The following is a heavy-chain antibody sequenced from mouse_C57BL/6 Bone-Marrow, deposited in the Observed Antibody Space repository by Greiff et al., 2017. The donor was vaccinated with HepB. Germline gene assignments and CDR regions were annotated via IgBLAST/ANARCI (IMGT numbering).Heavy chain of an antibody. CDR1: GFNIKNTY. V-gene: IGHV14-3*01. CDR2: IDPANGNT. Sequence: EVQLQQSVAELVRPGASVKLSCTASGFNIKNTYMHWVKQRPEQGLEWIGRIDPANGNTKYAPKFQGKATITADTSSNTAYLQLSSLTSEDTAIYYCARLVYYYGSSYPAWFAYWGQGTRVTVSA. CDR3: ARLVYYYGSSYPAWFAY. J-gene: IGHJ3*01. D-gene: IGHD1-1*01.